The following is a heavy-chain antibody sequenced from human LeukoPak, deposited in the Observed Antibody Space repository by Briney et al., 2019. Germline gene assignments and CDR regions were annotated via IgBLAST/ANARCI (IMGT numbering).Heavy chain of an antibody. CDR3: AKDRGGDAGYSYGLVDY. J-gene: IGHJ4*02. D-gene: IGHD5-18*01. CDR1: GFTFGSYG. Sequence: GRSLRLSCAASGFTFGSYGMHRVRQAPGKGPEWVAVISYDGNNKYHADFVKGRFTISRDNSKNTLYLQMNSLRPEDTALYYCAKDRGGDAGYSYGLVDYWGQGTLVTVSS. CDR2: ISYDGNNK. V-gene: IGHV3-30*18.